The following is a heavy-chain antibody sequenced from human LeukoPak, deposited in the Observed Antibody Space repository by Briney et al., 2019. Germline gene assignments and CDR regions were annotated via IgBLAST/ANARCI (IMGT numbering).Heavy chain of an antibody. D-gene: IGHD3-9*01. CDR3: ARDDLDYDILTGSGAFDI. Sequence: QPGGSLRLSCAVSGFTVSNNFMSWVRQAPGRGLEYVSISCSGGITYYADSVKGRFTISRDNAKNSLYLQMNSLRAEDTAVYYCARDDLDYDILTGSGAFDIWGQGTMVTVSS. CDR2: SCSGGIT. CDR1: GFTVSNNF. J-gene: IGHJ3*02. V-gene: IGHV3-53*01.